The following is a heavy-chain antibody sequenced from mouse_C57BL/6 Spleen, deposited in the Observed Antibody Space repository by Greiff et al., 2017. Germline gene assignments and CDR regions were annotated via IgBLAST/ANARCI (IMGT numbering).Heavy chain of an antibody. CDR1: GYTFTSYG. J-gene: IGHJ2*01. CDR2: IYPRSGNT. V-gene: IGHV1-81*01. Sequence: QVQLQQSGAELARPGASVKLSCKASGYTFTSYGISWVKQRTGQGLEWIGEIYPRSGNTYYNEKFKGKATLTADKSSSTAYMELRSLTSEDSAVYFCASYYGSSYGIDYWGQGTTRTVSS. D-gene: IGHD1-1*01. CDR3: ASYYGSSYGIDY.